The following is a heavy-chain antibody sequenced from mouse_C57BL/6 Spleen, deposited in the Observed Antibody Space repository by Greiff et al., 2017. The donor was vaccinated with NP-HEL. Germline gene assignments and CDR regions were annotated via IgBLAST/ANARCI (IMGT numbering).Heavy chain of an antibody. CDR2: IYPRSGNT. V-gene: IGHV1-81*01. Sequence: QVQLQQSGAELARPGASVKLSCKASGYTFTSYGISWVKQRTGQGLEWIGEIYPRSGNTYYNVKFKGKATLTADKSSSTAYMELRSLTSEDSAVYFCARGDWEGWYFDVWGTGTTVTVSS. CDR3: ARGDWEGWYFDV. CDR1: GYTFTSYG. D-gene: IGHD4-1*01. J-gene: IGHJ1*03.